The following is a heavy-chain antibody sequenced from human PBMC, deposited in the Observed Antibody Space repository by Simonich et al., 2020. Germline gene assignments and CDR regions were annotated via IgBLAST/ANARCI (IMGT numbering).Heavy chain of an antibody. CDR1: GFTFSSYD. J-gene: IGHJ4*02. Sequence: EVQLLEAGGGLVQPGGSLRITCAASGFTFSSYDMSWVRQAPGKGLVWVSAISGSGGSTYYADSVNGRFTISRDHSKNTLYLQMNSLRAEDTAVYYCATYYFDYWGQGTLVTVSS. V-gene: IGHV3-23*01. CDR2: ISGSGGST. CDR3: ATYYFDY.